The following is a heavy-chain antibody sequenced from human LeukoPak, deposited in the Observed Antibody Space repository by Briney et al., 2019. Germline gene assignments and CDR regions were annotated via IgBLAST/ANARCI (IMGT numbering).Heavy chain of an antibody. V-gene: IGHV1-46*01. J-gene: IGHJ6*02. CDR3: AREYYYDSSGSQALYYYYYGMDV. Sequence: ASVKVSCKASGYTFTGYYMHWVRQAPGQGLEWMGIINPSGGSTSYAQKFQGRVTMTRDTSTSTVYMELSSLRSEDTAVYYCAREYYYDSSGSQALYYYYYGMDVWGQGTTVTVSS. D-gene: IGHD3-22*01. CDR1: GYTFTGYY. CDR2: INPSGGST.